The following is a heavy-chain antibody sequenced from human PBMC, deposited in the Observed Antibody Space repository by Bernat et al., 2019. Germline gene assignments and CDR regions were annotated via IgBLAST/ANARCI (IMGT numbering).Heavy chain of an antibody. V-gene: IGHV3-30*18. CDR3: AKDSCSGGSCYEPDY. CDR2: ISYDGSNK. Sequence: QVQLVESGGGVVQPGRSLRLSCAASGFTFNNYGMHWVRQAPGKGLEWVAVISYDGSNKYYADSVKGRFTISRDNSKNTLYLQMNSLRAEDTAVYYCAKDSCSGGSCYEPDYWGQGTLVTVSS. D-gene: IGHD2-15*01. CDR1: GFTFNNYG. J-gene: IGHJ4*02.